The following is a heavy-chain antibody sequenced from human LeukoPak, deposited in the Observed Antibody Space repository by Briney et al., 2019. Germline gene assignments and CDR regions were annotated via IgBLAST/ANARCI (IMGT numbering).Heavy chain of an antibody. Sequence: GGTLTLSCAASGFTFDDYAMHWVRQAPGKGLEWVSLISWDGGRTYYAASVKGRFTISRDNSKNTLYLQMNSLRAEDAAIYYCAKGRTGFSYGYGIDYWGQGTLVTVSS. CDR2: ISWDGGRT. CDR1: GFTFDDYA. CDR3: AKGRTGFSYGYGIDY. D-gene: IGHD5-18*01. J-gene: IGHJ4*02. V-gene: IGHV3-43D*03.